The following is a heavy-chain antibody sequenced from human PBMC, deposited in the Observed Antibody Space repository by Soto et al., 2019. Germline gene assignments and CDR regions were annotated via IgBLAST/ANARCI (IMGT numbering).Heavy chain of an antibody. Sequence: SVTVSCKASGGTFSSYAISCVRQAPGQGLEWMGGIIPIFGTANYAQKFQGRVTITADKSTSTAYMELSSLRSEDTAVYYCARDPSEQWLVTRAFDIWGQGTMVTVSS. V-gene: IGHV1-69*06. CDR3: ARDPSEQWLVTRAFDI. CDR2: IIPIFGTA. CDR1: GGTFSSYA. J-gene: IGHJ3*02. D-gene: IGHD6-19*01.